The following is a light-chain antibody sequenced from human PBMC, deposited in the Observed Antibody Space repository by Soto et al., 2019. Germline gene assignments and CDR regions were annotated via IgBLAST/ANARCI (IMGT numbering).Light chain of an antibody. V-gene: IGKV3-11*01. Sequence: EIVLTQSPATLSLSPGERATLSCRASQSVSSYLAWYQQKPGQAPRLLIYDASNRATGIPARFSGSGSGTDFTLTISSLEPEDFAVYYCSQRSHWPPFTFGPGTKVEIK. CDR1: QSVSSY. J-gene: IGKJ3*01. CDR2: DAS. CDR3: SQRSHWPPFT.